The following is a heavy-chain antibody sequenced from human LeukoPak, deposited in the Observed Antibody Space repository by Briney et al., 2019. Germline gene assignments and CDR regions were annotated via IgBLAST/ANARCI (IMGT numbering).Heavy chain of an antibody. CDR3: ASPRSGSYYYDSSGYHLFDY. V-gene: IGHV1-69*02. D-gene: IGHD3-22*01. CDR1: GGTFSSYT. Sequence: SVKVSCKASGGTFSSYTISWVRQAPGQGLEWMGRIIPILGIANYAQKFQGRVTITADKSTSTAYMELSSLRSEDTAVYYCASPRSGSYYYDSSGYHLFDYWGQGTLVTVSS. CDR2: IIPILGIA. J-gene: IGHJ4*02.